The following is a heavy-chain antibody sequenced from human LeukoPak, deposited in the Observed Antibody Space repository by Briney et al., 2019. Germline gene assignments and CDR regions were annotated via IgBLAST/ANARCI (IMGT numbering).Heavy chain of an antibody. D-gene: IGHD3-10*01. CDR1: GFTFSSYG. V-gene: IGHV3-23*01. J-gene: IGHJ4*02. Sequence: QAGGSLRLSCAASGFTFSSYGMHWVRQAPGKGLEWVSGISGSGGSTYYADSVKGRFTISRDNDKNTIYLQMNSLRVEDTAVYYCAKRSGSGGPFDYWGQGFLVTVSS. CDR2: ISGSGGST. CDR3: AKRSGSGGPFDY.